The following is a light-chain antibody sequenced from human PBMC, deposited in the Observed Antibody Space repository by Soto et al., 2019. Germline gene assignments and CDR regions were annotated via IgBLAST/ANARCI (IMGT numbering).Light chain of an antibody. CDR2: EGS. J-gene: IGLJ1*01. V-gene: IGLV2-23*01. CDR1: SSDVGSYNL. Sequence: QSVLTQPASVSGSPGQSITISCTGTSSDVGSYNLVSWYQHHPGKAPKLMIFEGSKRPSGVSNRFSASKSGTTASLTISGLQAEDEADYYCCSYAGSTTFYVLGGGTKVTVL. CDR3: CSYAGSTTFYV.